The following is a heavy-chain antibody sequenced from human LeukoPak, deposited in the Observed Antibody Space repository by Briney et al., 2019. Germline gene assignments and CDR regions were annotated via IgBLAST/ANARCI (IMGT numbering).Heavy chain of an antibody. V-gene: IGHV1-8*01. CDR1: GYTFTSYD. CDR2: MNPNSGNT. D-gene: IGHD4-17*01. Sequence: GASVRVSFKASGYTFTSYDINWVRQATGQGLEWMGWMNPNSGNTDYAQTFQGRVTMTRNTSISTAYMELSSLRSEDTAVYDCEREGRPYKTTVTTYSRPLVYGMDVWGQGTTVTVSS. CDR3: EREGRPYKTTVTTYSRPLVYGMDV. J-gene: IGHJ6*02.